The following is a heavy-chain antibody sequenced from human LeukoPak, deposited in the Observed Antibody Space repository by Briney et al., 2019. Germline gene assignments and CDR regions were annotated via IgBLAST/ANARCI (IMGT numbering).Heavy chain of an antibody. J-gene: IGHJ3*02. Sequence: GGSLRLSRAASGFTFSSYSMNWVRQAPGKGLEWVSSISSRSSYIYYADSVKGRFTISRDNAKNSLYLQMNSLRAEDTAVYYCARGGPSTIFGVVIITASAFDIWGQGTMVTVSS. CDR2: ISSRSSYI. V-gene: IGHV3-21*01. D-gene: IGHD3-3*01. CDR1: GFTFSSYS. CDR3: ARGGPSTIFGVVIITASAFDI.